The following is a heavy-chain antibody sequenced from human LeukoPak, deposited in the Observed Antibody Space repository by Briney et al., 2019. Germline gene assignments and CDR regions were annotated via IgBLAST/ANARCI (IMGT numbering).Heavy chain of an antibody. V-gene: IGHV3-7*01. CDR1: GFTFSNYG. Sequence: GGTLRLSCAASGFTFSNYGMSWVRQAPGKGLEWVGNIQPDGSEQYPVDSVKGRFTISRDNARNSLFLQMNSLRVEDTAVYYCASQSFARFDPWGQGTLVTVSS. CDR2: IQPDGSEQ. CDR3: ASQSFARFDP. J-gene: IGHJ5*02. D-gene: IGHD3-16*01.